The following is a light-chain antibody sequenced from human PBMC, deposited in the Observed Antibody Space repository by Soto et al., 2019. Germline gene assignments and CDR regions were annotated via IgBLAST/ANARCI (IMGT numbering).Light chain of an antibody. CDR3: CSFAGYFTVV. J-gene: IGLJ2*01. V-gene: IGLV2-11*01. CDR1: SSDVGAYNF. Sequence: SALTQPRSVSGSPGQSVTISCTGTSSDVGAYNFVSWYQQHPGKAPKVMIYDVSERPSGVPDRFSGSKSGNTASLTISGLQADDEADYYCCSFAGYFTVVFGGGTKLTVL. CDR2: DVS.